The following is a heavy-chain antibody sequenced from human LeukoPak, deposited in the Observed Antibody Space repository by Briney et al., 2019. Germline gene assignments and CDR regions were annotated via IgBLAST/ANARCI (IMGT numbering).Heavy chain of an antibody. D-gene: IGHD5-12*01. V-gene: IGHV4-34*01. Sequence: KSSETLSLTCAVYGGSFSGYYWSRIRQPPGKGLEWIGEINYSGSTNYNPSLKSRVTISVDTSKNQFSLKLSSVTAADTAVYYCARAGPRVAHDAFDIWGQGTMVTVSS. CDR3: ARAGPRVAHDAFDI. CDR1: GGSFSGYY. CDR2: INYSGST. J-gene: IGHJ3*02.